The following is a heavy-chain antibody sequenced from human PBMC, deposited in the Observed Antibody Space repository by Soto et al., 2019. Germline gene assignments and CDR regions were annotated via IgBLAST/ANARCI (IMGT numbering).Heavy chain of an antibody. D-gene: IGHD3-10*01. V-gene: IGHV5-51*01. Sequence: GESLKISCQASGYNFPGLWIAWVRQMPGKGLELMGMIYPRDSDVRYRPSFQGQVTISVDKSIKTTYLQWNSLKASDTAMYFCARQHGLSYYWLDLWGQGTRVTVS. CDR3: ARQHGLSYYWLDL. J-gene: IGHJ5*01. CDR1: GYNFPGLW. CDR2: IYPRDSDV.